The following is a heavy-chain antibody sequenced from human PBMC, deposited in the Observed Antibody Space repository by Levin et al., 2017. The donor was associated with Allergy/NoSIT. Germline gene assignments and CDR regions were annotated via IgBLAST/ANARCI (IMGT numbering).Heavy chain of an antibody. Sequence: PSETLSLTCAVYGGSFSGYYWSWIRQPPGKGLEWIGEINHSGSTNYNPSLKSRVTISVDTSKNQFSLKLSSVTAADTAVYYCAMPWFRETSFDYWGQGTLVTVSS. CDR1: GGSFSGYY. D-gene: IGHD3-10*01. CDR2: INHSGST. J-gene: IGHJ4*02. V-gene: IGHV4-34*01. CDR3: AMPWFRETSFDY.